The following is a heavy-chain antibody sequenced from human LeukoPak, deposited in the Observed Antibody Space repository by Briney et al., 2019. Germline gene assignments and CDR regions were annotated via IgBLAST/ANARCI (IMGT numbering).Heavy chain of an antibody. V-gene: IGHV4-30-2*01. CDR1: GGSISSGGYS. CDR2: IYYSVSA. J-gene: IGHJ5*02. Sequence: SQTLSLTCAVSGGSISSGGYSWSLIRQPPGKGLEWIGYIYYSVSAYYNPFLKSRVTISVDESKNQFSLRLTSVTAADTAVYYCARRMPTISANWFDPWGQGILVTVSS. CDR3: ARRMPTISANWFDP. D-gene: IGHD5-24*01.